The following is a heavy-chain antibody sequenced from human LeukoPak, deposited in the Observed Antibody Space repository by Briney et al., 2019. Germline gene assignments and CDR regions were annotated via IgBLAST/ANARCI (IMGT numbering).Heavy chain of an antibody. CDR1: GFTFSSYS. CDR2: ISSSSSYI. V-gene: IGHV3-21*01. D-gene: IGHD6-13*01. CDR3: ARGPLNPKAAAGTISSY. J-gene: IGHJ4*02. Sequence: GGSLRLSCAAPGFTFSSYSMNWVRQAPGKGLEWVSSISSSSSYIYYADSVKGRFTISRDNAKNSLYLQMNSLRAEDTAVYYCARGPLNPKAAAGTISSYWGQGTLVTVSS.